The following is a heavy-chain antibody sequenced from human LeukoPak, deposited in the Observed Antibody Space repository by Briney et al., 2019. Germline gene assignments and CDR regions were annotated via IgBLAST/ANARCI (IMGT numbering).Heavy chain of an antibody. CDR3: AKDRGRYYDIPTYAFDI. Sequence: GRSLRLSCAASGFTFSSYGMHWVRQAPGKGLEWVAVTSYDGSNKYYADSVKGRFTISRDNSKNTLYLQMNSLRAEDTAVYYCAKDRGRYYDIPTYAFDIWGQGTMVTVSS. D-gene: IGHD3-9*01. J-gene: IGHJ3*02. V-gene: IGHV3-30*18. CDR1: GFTFSSYG. CDR2: TSYDGSNK.